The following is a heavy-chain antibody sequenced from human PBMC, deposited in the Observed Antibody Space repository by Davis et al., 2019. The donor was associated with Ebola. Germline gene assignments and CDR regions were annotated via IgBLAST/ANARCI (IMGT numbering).Heavy chain of an antibody. J-gene: IGHJ4*02. D-gene: IGHD1-26*01. CDR1: GGTFSSYA. CDR2: IIPILGTA. CDR3: ARDWRVGAMDY. Sequence: SVKVSCKASGGTFSSYAISWVRQAPGQGLEWMGRIIPILGTAHYAQKFQGRVTITADKSTSTDYMELSSLRSEDTAVYYCARDWRVGAMDYWGQGTLVTVSS. V-gene: IGHV1-69*04.